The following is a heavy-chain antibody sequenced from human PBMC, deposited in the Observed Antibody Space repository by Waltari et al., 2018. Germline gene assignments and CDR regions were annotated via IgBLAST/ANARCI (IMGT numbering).Heavy chain of an antibody. CDR2: IKQDGSEN. CDR3: ARPYASGWYINFDY. D-gene: IGHD6-19*01. V-gene: IGHV3-7*01. CDR1: GFTFSTCW. J-gene: IGHJ4*02. Sequence: EVQLVESGGGLVQPGGSLRLSCAASGFTFSTCWRSWVRQAPGKGLEWVANIKQDGSENYYVDSVKGRFTFSRDNAKNSLYLQMNSLRAEDTAVYYCARPYASGWYINFDYWGQGTLVTVSS.